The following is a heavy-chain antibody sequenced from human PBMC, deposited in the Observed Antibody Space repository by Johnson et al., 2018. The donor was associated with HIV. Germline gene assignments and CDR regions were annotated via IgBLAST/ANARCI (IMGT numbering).Heavy chain of an antibody. CDR1: GFTVTTNY. CDR2: IYSGGGT. CDR3: AKVRRAVYGFDI. Sequence: VQLVESGGGLVKPGGSLRLSCAASGFTVTTNYISWVRQAPGKGLEWVSAIYSGGGTYYTDSVKGRFTISRDNSKNTVYLQMNSLRAEDTAVYYCAKVRRAVYGFDIWGQGTMVT. V-gene: IGHV3-66*01. J-gene: IGHJ3*02.